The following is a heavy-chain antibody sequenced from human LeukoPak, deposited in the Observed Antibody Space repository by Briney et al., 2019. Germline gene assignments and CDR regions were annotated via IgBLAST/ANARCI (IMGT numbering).Heavy chain of an antibody. CDR1: GYTFTGYY. Sequence: ASVKVSCKASGYTFTGYYMHWGRQAPGQGLEWMGWINPNSGGTDYAQKFQGRVTMTRDTSISTAYMELSRLRSDDTAVYYCSRVPTSGTVAGTDFDYWGQGTLVTVSS. CDR3: SRVPTSGTVAGTDFDY. V-gene: IGHV1-2*02. D-gene: IGHD6-19*01. J-gene: IGHJ4*02. CDR2: INPNSGGT.